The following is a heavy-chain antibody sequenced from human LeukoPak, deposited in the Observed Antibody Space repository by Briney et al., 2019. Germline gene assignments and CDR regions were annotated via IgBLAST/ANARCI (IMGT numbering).Heavy chain of an antibody. CDR2: ISSSGGSI. Sequence: GGSLRLSCAASGFTFSSYAMSWVRQAPGKGLEWVSVISSSGGSIDYAESVKGRFTISRDNSKNTLYLQMNSLRAEDTAVYYCAKDYGAESSHHDYWGQGTLVTVSS. CDR3: AKDYGAESSHHDY. D-gene: IGHD1-26*01. V-gene: IGHV3-23*01. CDR1: GFTFSSYA. J-gene: IGHJ4*02.